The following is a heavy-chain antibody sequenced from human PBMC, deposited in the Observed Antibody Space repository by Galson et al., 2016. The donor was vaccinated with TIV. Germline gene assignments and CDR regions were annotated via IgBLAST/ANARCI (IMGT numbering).Heavy chain of an antibody. CDR2: INSDGSTT. D-gene: IGHD6-25*01. CDR1: GFTFSSYW. V-gene: IGHV3-74*01. Sequence: SLRLSCAASGFTFSSYWMHWVRQAPGRGLVWVSRINSDGSTTTYADSVEGRFTLSRDNAKNTLYLQMNSLRADDTAVYFCARADLRLGGVDAFDIWGQGTMVTVSS. J-gene: IGHJ3*02. CDR3: ARADLRLGGVDAFDI.